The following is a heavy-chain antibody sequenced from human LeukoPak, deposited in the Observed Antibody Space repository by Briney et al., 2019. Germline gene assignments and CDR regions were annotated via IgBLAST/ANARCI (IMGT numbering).Heavy chain of an antibody. CDR2: ISYDGSNK. V-gene: IGHV3-30*04. J-gene: IGHJ4*02. CDR3: ARGGGYFDY. Sequence: PGGSLRLSCAASGFIFSSYPMHWVRQAPGKGLEWVAVISYDGSNKYYADSVKGRFTISRDNSKSTVFLQMSSLGAEDTAVYYCARGGGYFDYWGQGTLVTVSS. CDR1: GFIFSSYP. D-gene: IGHD3-10*01.